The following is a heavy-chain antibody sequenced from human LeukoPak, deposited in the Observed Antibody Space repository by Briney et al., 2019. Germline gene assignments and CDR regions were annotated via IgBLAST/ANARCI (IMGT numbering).Heavy chain of an antibody. Sequence: SETLSLTCAVYGGSFSSYYWSWVRQPPGQGLEWIGEINHSGSTNNNHSLRGRVTISVDTPKNHFSLDLSSVTAGDRAVFYCARARGRYAYYFDHWGQGTLVTVSS. CDR3: ARARGRYAYYFDH. J-gene: IGHJ4*02. V-gene: IGHV4-34*01. D-gene: IGHD3-16*01. CDR2: INHSGST. CDR1: GGSFSSYY.